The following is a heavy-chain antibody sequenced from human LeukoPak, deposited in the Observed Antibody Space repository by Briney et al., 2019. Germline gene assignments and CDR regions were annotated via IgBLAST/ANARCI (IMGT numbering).Heavy chain of an antibody. D-gene: IGHD3-22*01. CDR3: ARDSKARNYYDSSGGPYYFDY. J-gene: IGHJ4*02. CDR1: GYTFTSYY. V-gene: IGHV1-46*01. CDR2: INPSSGST. Sequence: ASVKVSCKASGYTFTSYYMHWVRQAPGQGLEWMGVINPSSGSTSYAQKFQGRVTMTRDTYTITDYMALSRLRSEDTAVHDGARDSKARNYYDSSGGPYYFDYWGQGTLVTVSS.